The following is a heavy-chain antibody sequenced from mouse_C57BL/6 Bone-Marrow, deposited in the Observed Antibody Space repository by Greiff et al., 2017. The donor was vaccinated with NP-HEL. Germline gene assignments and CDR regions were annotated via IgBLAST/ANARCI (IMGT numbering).Heavy chain of an antibody. CDR1: GYTFTDYY. CDR2: IYPGSGNT. J-gene: IGHJ4*01. CDR3: AKRVRRDYAMDY. D-gene: IGHD2-14*01. V-gene: IGHV1-76*01. Sequence: VQLQQSGAELVRPGASVKLSCKASGYTFTDYYINWVKQRPGQGLEWIARIYPGSGNTYYNEKFKGKATLTAEKSSSTAYMQLSSLTSEDSAVYFCAKRVRRDYAMDYWGQGTSVTVSS.